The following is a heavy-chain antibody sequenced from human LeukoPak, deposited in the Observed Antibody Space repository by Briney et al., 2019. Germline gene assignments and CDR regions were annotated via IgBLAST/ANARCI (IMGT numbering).Heavy chain of an antibody. J-gene: IGHJ4*02. D-gene: IGHD3-22*01. Sequence: ASVTVSFTATVYTCTNYHIHWVRQAPGQGLEWMGIINTSGGSTSYAQKFQGRVTMTRDTSTSTVNMELSSLRSEDTAVYYCARAYYYDSSGPIHYFDYWGQGTLVTVSP. CDR3: ARAYYYDSSGPIHYFDY. CDR1: VYTCTNYH. CDR2: INTSGGST. V-gene: IGHV1-46*01.